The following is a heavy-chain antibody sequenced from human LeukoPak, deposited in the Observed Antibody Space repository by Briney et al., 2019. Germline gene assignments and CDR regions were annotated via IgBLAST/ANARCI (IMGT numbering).Heavy chain of an antibody. V-gene: IGHV4-39*07. J-gene: IGHJ4*02. Sequence: PSETLSLTCTVSSGSISSSSYYWGWIRQPPGKGLEWIGSIYYSGSTYYDPSLKSRVTMSVDMSENHISLKLTSVTAADTAVYYCAREGGPYRPLDYSGQGTLVTVSS. CDR3: AREGGPYRPLDY. CDR2: IYYSGST. CDR1: SGSISSSSYY.